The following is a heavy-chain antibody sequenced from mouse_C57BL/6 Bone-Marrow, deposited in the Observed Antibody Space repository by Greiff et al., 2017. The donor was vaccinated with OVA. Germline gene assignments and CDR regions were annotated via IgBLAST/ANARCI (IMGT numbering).Heavy chain of an antibody. CDR3: ASPITTVVGWYFDV. J-gene: IGHJ1*03. V-gene: IGHV14-2*01. CDR1: GFNIKDYY. D-gene: IGHD1-1*01. Sequence: VQLKESGAELVKPGASVKLSCTASGFNIKDYYMHWVKQRTEQGLEWIGRIDPEDGETKYAPKFQGKATITADTSSNTAYLQLSSLTSEDTAVYYCASPITTVVGWYFDVWGTGTTVTVSS. CDR2: IDPEDGET.